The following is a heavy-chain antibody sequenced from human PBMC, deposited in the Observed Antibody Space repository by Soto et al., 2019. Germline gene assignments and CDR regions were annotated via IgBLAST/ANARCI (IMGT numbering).Heavy chain of an antibody. V-gene: IGHV4-59*08. Sequence: PSETLSLTCTVSGGSIGSYYWSWIRQPPGKGLEWIGYIYYSGSTNYNPSLKSRVTISVDTSMNQFSLKLSSVTAADTAVYYCARSYYASGSNDFWGQGTLVTVSS. CDR3: ARSYYASGSNDF. CDR2: IYYSGST. D-gene: IGHD3-10*01. J-gene: IGHJ4*02. CDR1: GGSIGSYY.